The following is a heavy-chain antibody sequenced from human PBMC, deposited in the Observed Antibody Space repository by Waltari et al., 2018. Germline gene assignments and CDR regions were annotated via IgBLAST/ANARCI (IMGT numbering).Heavy chain of an antibody. CDR1: GYTFTSYY. CDR2: INPRCGST. J-gene: IGHJ4*02. V-gene: IGHV1-46*01. Sequence: QVQLVQSGAEVKKPGASVKVSCKASGYTFTSYYMHWVRQAPGQGLEWMGIINPRCGSTSYAQKFQGRVTMTRDTSTSTVYMELSSLRSEDTAVYYCARDSTLIAAAGVFDYWGQGTLVTVSS. D-gene: IGHD6-13*01. CDR3: ARDSTLIAAAGVFDY.